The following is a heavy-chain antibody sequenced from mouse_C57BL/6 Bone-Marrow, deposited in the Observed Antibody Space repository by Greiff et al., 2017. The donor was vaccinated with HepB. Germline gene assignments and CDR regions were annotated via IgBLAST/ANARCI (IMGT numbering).Heavy chain of an antibody. CDR1: GYTFTDYN. V-gene: IGHV1-18*01. J-gene: IGHJ3*01. CDR3: ARTGDGYYSGWFAY. Sequence: EVQLQQSGPELVKPGASVKIPCKASGYTFTDYNMDWVKQSHGKSLEWIGDITPNNGGTIYNQKFKGKATLTVDKSSSTAYMALRSLTSEDTAVYYCARTGDGYYSGWFAYWGQGTLVTVSA. CDR2: ITPNNGGT. D-gene: IGHD2-3*01.